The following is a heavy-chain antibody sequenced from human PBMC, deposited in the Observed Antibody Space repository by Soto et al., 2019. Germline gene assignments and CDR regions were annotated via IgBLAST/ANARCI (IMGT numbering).Heavy chain of an antibody. Sequence: PGESLKISCNGSGYSFTSYWIGWVRQMPGKGLEWMGIIYPGDSDTRYSPSFQGQVTISADKSISTAYLQWSSLKASDTAMYYCARIDSYYDFWSGYYWDYYYYGMDVWDQGTTVTVSS. CDR2: IYPGDSDT. CDR1: GYSFTSYW. D-gene: IGHD3-3*01. CDR3: ARIDSYYDFWSGYYWDYYYYGMDV. J-gene: IGHJ6*02. V-gene: IGHV5-51*01.